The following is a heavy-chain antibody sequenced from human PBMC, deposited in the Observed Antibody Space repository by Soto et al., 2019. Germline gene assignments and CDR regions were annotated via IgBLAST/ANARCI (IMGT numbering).Heavy chain of an antibody. V-gene: IGHV1-69*12. CDR2: IIPMFGTA. CDR1: GGTFSTYA. CDR3: ASGIQLWLRRINNGYSG. Sequence: QVQLVQSGAEVKKPESSVKVSCKAPGGTFSTYAISWVRQAPGQGLDWKGGIIPMFGTANYAQRFQDRVTSTADESTNTVYMGLRSLRSEDTAVYFCASGIQLWLRRINNGYSGWGQGTLVTVSS. D-gene: IGHD5-18*01. J-gene: IGHJ4*02.